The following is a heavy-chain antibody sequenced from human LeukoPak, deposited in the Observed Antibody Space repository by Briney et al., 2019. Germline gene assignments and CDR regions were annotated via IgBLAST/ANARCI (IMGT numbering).Heavy chain of an antibody. J-gene: IGHJ3*02. CDR3: AKRQSGALEQTTFDI. CDR1: GDSISRSTNY. D-gene: IGHD4/OR15-4a*01. Sequence: SETLSLTCTVSGDSISRSTNYWGWIRQPPGKGLEWIVNIYYSGNTYYNPSLKSRLTTSVDTSKNQFTQNLSSLTAADTAVYFCAKRQSGALEQTTFDIWGQGTMVTVSS. V-gene: IGHV4-39*01. CDR2: IYYSGNT.